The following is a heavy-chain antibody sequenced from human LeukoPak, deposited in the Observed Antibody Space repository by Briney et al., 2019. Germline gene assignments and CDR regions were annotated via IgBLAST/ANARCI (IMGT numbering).Heavy chain of an antibody. CDR2: IYYSGST. V-gene: IGHV4-39*01. J-gene: IGHJ5*02. Sequence: PSETLSLTCTVSGGSISSSSYYWGWIRQPPGKGPEWIGSIYYSGSTYYNPSLKSRVTISVDTSKNQFSLKLSSVTAADTAVYYCARARLGYYDSSGYYPGNNWFDPWGQGTLVTVSS. CDR3: ARARLGYYDSSGYYPGNNWFDP. D-gene: IGHD3-22*01. CDR1: GGSISSSSYY.